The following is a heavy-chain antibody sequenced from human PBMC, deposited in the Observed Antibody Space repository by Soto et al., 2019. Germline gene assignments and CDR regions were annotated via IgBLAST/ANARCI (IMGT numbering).Heavy chain of an antibody. J-gene: IGHJ4*02. D-gene: IGHD3-22*01. CDR3: AKGRESSGSYRPFDY. CDR1: GFTFSSYA. CDR2: ISGGGVAT. Sequence: GGSLRLSCAASGFTFSSYAMGWVRQAPGKGLEWVSAISGGGVATNYADSVKGRFTISRDNSKNTLYLQMNSLRAEDTAVYYCAKGRESSGSYRPFDYWGQGTLVTVSS. V-gene: IGHV3-23*01.